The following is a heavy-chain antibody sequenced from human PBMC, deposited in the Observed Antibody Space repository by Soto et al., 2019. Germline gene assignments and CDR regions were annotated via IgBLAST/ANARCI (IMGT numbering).Heavy chain of an antibody. D-gene: IGHD3-9*01. CDR3: AHAGYDLLKGHYNPYCMDV. Sequence: QITWKESGPTLAKPTQTLPLTCTFPGFSLSTSGVGVAWIRPPPVKALEWLALIYWDDDKRYSPSLKSRLTIPNDTYKNQVVLTMANMYPVDTATYYCAHAGYDLLKGHYNPYCMDVWGQGNTVTFSS. CDR2: IYWDDDK. CDR1: GFSLSTSGVG. J-gene: IGHJ6*02. V-gene: IGHV2-5*02.